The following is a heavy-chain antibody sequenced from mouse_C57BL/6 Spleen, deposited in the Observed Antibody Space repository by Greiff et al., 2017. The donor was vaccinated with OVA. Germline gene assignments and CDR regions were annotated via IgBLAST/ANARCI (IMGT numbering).Heavy chain of an antibody. D-gene: IGHD2-3*01. CDR2: INPYNGDT. V-gene: IGHV1-20*01. J-gene: IGHJ3*01. CDR3: ARESDGYYVPFAY. CDR1: GYSFTGYF. Sequence: VKLQQSGPELVKPGDSVKISCKASGYSFTGYFMNWVMQSHGKSLEWIGRINPYNGDTFYNQKFKGKATLTVDKSSSTAHMELRSLTSEDSAVYYCARESDGYYVPFAYWGQGTLVTVSA.